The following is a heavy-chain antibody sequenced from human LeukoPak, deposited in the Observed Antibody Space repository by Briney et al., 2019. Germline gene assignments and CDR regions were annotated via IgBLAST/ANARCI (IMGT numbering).Heavy chain of an antibody. D-gene: IGHD3-10*01. V-gene: IGHV5-10-1*01. CDR1: GYTFINYW. Sequence: GESLKISCKGSGYTFINYWISWVRQMPGKGLEWMGRIDPSDSYTNYSPSFQGHVTISADKSISTAYLQWSSLKASDTAMYYCARRGKNYYGSGTYYWGQGTLVTVSS. CDR2: IDPSDSYT. J-gene: IGHJ4*02. CDR3: ARRGKNYYGSGTYY.